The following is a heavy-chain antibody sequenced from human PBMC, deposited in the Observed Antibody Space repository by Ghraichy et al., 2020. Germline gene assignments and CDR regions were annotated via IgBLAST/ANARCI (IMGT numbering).Heavy chain of an antibody. CDR1: GGSISTYY. D-gene: IGHD2-15*01. Sequence: SETLSLTCAVSGGSISTYYWSWIRQPPGKGLEWIGHIYSSVSTNYNPSLKSRVTISIDTSKNQFSLKMISVTAADRAVYYCARTYCTGGRCHFDHWGQGTLVTVSS. CDR2: IYSSVST. J-gene: IGHJ5*02. V-gene: IGHV4-59*01. CDR3: ARTYCTGGRCHFDH.